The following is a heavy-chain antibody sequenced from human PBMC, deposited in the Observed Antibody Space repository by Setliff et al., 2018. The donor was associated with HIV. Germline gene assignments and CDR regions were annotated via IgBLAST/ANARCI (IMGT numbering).Heavy chain of an antibody. V-gene: IGHV3-23*01. CDR2: ISGSGGST. CDR3: AKYSSSSVFFDF. Sequence: GGSLRLSCAASGFTFTSYAMTWVRQAPGKGLEWVSAISGSGGSTYYADSVKGRFTISRDNSKNTLYLQMNSLRAEDTAVYYCAKYSSSSVFFDFWGQGTLVTVSS. J-gene: IGHJ4*02. CDR1: GFTFTSYA. D-gene: IGHD6-6*01.